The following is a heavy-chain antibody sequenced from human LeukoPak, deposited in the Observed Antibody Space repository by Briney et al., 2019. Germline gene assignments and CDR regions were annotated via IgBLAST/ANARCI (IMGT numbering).Heavy chain of an antibody. CDR3: AKVRYMGPDFDY. D-gene: IGHD1-14*01. V-gene: IGHV3-33*06. CDR2: IWYDGSNR. CDR1: GFTFSSYG. Sequence: GGSLRLSCAASGFTFSSYGMHWVRQAPGKGLEWVAVIWYDGSNRYYADSVKGRFTISRDNSKNTLYLQMNSLRAEDTAVYYCAKVRYMGPDFDYWGQGTLVTVSS. J-gene: IGHJ4*02.